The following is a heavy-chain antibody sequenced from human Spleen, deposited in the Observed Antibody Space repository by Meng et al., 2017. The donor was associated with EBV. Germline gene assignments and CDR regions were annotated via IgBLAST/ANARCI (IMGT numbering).Heavy chain of an antibody. CDR2: VYWDDDK. V-gene: IGHV2-5*02. CDR3: AHALGHFDY. CDR1: GFSLSTCGVG. D-gene: IGHD7-27*01. Sequence: GPPLVRPTQTLTLSCTFSGFSLSTCGVGVAWIRQPPGKALEWLAIVYWDDDKRYSPSLKSRLTITKDTSKIQVVLTMTNMDPVDTATYFCAHALGHFDYWGQGTLVTVSS. J-gene: IGHJ4*02.